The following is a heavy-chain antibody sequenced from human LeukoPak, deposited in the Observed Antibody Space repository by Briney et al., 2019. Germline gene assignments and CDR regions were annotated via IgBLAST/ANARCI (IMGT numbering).Heavy chain of an antibody. CDR2: ISGSGGST. CDR3: AKAHYDILTGQGPGFWRYYFDY. V-gene: IGHV3-23*01. J-gene: IGHJ4*02. D-gene: IGHD3-9*01. Sequence: GGSLRLSCAASGFTFSSYAMSWVRQAPGKGLEWVSAISGSGGSTYYADSVKGRFTISRDNSKNTLYLQMNSLRAEDTAVYYCAKAHYDILTGQGPGFWRYYFDYWGQGTLVTVSS. CDR1: GFTFSSYA.